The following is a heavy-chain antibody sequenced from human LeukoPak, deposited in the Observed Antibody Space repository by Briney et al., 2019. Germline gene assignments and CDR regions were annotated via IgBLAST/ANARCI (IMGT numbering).Heavy chain of an antibody. J-gene: IGHJ4*02. CDR2: IYSGGST. CDR1: GFTVSSNY. Sequence: GGSLRLSCAASGFTVSSNYMSWVRQAPGKGLEWVSVIYSGGSTYYADSVEGRFTISRDNSKNTLYLQMNSLRAEDTAVYYCARGVRDLVNYYFDYWGQGTLVTVSS. D-gene: IGHD4-23*01. V-gene: IGHV3-66*02. CDR3: ARGVRDLVNYYFDY.